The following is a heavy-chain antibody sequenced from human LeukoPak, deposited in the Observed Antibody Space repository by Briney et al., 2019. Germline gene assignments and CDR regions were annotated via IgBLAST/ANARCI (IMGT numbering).Heavy chain of an antibody. Sequence: GGSLRLSCAASGFTFSSYSMNWVRQAPGKGLEWVSVIYSGGSTYYAGSVKGRFTISRDNSKNTLYLQMNSLRAEDTAVYYCAKFVATIGLDYWGQGTLVTVSS. J-gene: IGHJ4*02. CDR3: AKFVATIGLDY. CDR2: IYSGGST. CDR1: GFTFSSYS. V-gene: IGHV3-53*01. D-gene: IGHD5-12*01.